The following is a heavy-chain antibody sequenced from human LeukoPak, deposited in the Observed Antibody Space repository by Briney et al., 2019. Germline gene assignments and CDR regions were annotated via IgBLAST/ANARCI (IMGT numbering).Heavy chain of an antibody. V-gene: IGHV4-61*02. D-gene: IGHD2-2*01. CDR3: ARQGGFLGSRGLYYYMDV. J-gene: IGHJ6*03. Sequence: PSETLSLTCTVSGGSISSGSYYWSWIRQPAGKGLEWIGRIYTSGSTNYNPSLKSRVTISVDTSKNQFSLKLSSVTAADTAVYYCARQGGFLGSRGLYYYMDVWGKGTTVTISS. CDR1: GGSISSGSYY. CDR2: IYTSGST.